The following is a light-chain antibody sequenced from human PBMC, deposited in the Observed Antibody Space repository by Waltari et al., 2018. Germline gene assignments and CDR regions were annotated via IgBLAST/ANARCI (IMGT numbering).Light chain of an antibody. CDR2: DNP. Sequence: QSVLTQPPPVSGAPGQRVTIPRPGTTSNLGAGYAVPWYQQLPGTATKLLIYDNPNRPSGVPDRFSGSKSGTSASLAITGLQAEDEADYYCQSHDSTLDVYVFGSGTMVTVL. CDR3: QSHDSTLDVYV. CDR1: TSNLGAGYA. V-gene: IGLV1-40*01. J-gene: IGLJ1*01.